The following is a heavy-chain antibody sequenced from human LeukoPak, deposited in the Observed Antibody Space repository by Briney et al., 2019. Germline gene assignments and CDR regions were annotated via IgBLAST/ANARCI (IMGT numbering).Heavy chain of an antibody. CDR3: ARVSVAMVRGVALSNYYYYMDV. CDR1: GYTFTSYD. CDR2: MNPNSGNT. V-gene: IGHV1-8*01. J-gene: IGHJ6*03. D-gene: IGHD3-10*01. Sequence: GASVKVSCKASGYTFTSYDINWVRQATGQGLGWMGWMNPNSGNTGYAQKFQGRVTMTRNTSISTAYMELSSLRSEDTAVYYCARVSVAMVRGVALSNYYYYMDVWGKGTTVTVS.